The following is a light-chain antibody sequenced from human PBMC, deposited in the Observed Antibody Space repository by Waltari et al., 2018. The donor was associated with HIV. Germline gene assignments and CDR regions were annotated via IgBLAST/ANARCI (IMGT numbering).Light chain of an antibody. V-gene: IGLV2-14*01. CDR1: NRNIGLFNL. CDR2: GVT. CDR3: NSYASDDTVV. Sequence: QSALTQPDSVSGSPGQSLTISCTGTNRNIGLFNLVSWYRQYPGKAPQLIIYGVTSRPSGFSSRFSGSKSGNTASLTISGLQVDDEADYYCNSYASDDTVVFGGGTKLTVL. J-gene: IGLJ2*01.